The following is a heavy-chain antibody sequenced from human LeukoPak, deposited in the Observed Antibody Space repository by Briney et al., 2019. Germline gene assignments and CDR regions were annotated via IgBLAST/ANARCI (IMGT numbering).Heavy chain of an antibody. V-gene: IGHV3-66*01. CDR1: GFTVSSNS. CDR2: YSGGNT. D-gene: IGHD1-26*01. J-gene: IGHJ4*02. CDR3: ARDEGATEFDY. Sequence: GGSLRLSCTVSGFTVSSNSMSWVRQAPGKGLEWVSFYSGGNTHYSDSVKGRFTISRDNSKNTLYLQMNSLRAEDTAVYYCARDEGATEFDYWGQGTLVTVSS.